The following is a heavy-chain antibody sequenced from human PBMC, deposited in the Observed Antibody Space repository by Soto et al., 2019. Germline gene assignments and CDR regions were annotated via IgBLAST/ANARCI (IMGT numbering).Heavy chain of an antibody. D-gene: IGHD3-16*01. CDR2: ISSSSNYI. CDR1: GFTLSSYS. V-gene: IGHV3-21*01. Sequence: GGSLRLSCAASGFTLSSYSMNWVRQAPGKGLEWVSSISSSSNYIYYADTVQGRFTLSRDNAKNSWYRQMNSLITEDMAVYYSARMGGGSVAALQAPLDYWGQGNMFTVSS. CDR3: ARMGGGSVAALQAPLDY. J-gene: IGHJ4*02.